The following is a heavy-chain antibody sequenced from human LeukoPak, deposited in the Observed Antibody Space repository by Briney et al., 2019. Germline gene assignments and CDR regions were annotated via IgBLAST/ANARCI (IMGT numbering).Heavy chain of an antibody. CDR1: GFTFDDYG. CDR3: ARRWAVAAVDY. D-gene: IGHD6-19*01. J-gene: IGHJ4*02. CDR2: IDRNGDST. V-gene: IGHV3-20*04. Sequence: GGCLRLSCAAPGFTFDDYGMSWVRPAPGKGLEWGSGIDRNGDSTGYADSVEGRFTISRDNAKNSLYLQMNSLRTEDTAVYYCARRWAVAAVDYWGQGTLVTVSS.